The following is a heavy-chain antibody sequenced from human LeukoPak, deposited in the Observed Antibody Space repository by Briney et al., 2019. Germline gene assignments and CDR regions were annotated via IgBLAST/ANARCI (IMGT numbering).Heavy chain of an antibody. CDR2: ISSSSSYI. J-gene: IGHJ4*02. V-gene: IGHV3-21*01. CDR3: ARGARIQLWSDY. Sequence: GGSLRLSCAASGFIFSSYSMNWVRQAPGKGLEWVSSISSSSSYIYYADSVKGRFTISRDNAKNSLYLQMNSLRAEDTAVYYCARGARIQLWSDYWGQGTLVTVSS. CDR1: GFIFSSYS. D-gene: IGHD5-18*01.